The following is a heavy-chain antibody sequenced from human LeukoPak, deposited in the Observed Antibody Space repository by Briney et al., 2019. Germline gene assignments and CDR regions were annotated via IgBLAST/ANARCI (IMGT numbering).Heavy chain of an antibody. D-gene: IGHD1-26*01. V-gene: IGHV1-2*02. CDR1: GYTFTGYY. CDR3: ARGQWDGAFDI. J-gene: IGHJ3*02. Sequence: ASVKLSCKASGYTFTGYYMHWVRQAPGQGLEWMGWINLNSGGTNYAQKFQGRVTITRNTSISTAYMELSSLRSEDTAVYYCARGQWDGAFDIWGQGTMVTVSS. CDR2: INLNSGGT.